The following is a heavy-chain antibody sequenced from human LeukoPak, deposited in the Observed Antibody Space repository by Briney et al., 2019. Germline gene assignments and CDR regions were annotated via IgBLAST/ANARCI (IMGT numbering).Heavy chain of an antibody. Sequence: GGSLRLSCAASGFIFTSYGMHWVRQAPGKGLEWVAFIRYDGSIKFYADSVKGRFTISRDNSRNTLYLQMNSLRAEDTAVYYCARVGRGYSFNVYYFDYWGQGTLVTVSS. CDR3: ARVGRGYSFNVYYFDY. J-gene: IGHJ4*02. D-gene: IGHD5-18*01. V-gene: IGHV3-30*02. CDR2: IRYDGSIK. CDR1: GFIFTSYG.